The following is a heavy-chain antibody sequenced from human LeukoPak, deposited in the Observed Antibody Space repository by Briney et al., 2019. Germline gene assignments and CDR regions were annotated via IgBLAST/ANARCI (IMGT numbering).Heavy chain of an antibody. CDR3: ARYSGYDGDDY. CDR1: GFTFSSYT. J-gene: IGHJ4*02. D-gene: IGHD5-12*01. V-gene: IGHV3-66*01. CDR2: IYSGGST. Sequence: GGSLRLSCAASGFTFSSYTMNWVRQAPGKGLEWVSVIYSGGSTYYADSVKGRFTISRDNSKNTLYLQMNSLRAEDTAVYYCARYSGYDGDDYWGQGTLVTVSS.